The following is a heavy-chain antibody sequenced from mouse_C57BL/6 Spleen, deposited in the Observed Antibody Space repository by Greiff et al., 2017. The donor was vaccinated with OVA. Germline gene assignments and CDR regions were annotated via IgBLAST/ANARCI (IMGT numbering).Heavy chain of an antibody. CDR2: FHPYNDDT. V-gene: IGHV1-47*01. CDR1: GYTFTTYP. J-gene: IGHJ4*01. Sequence: VKLMESGAELVKPGASVKMSCKASGYTFTTYPIEWMKQNHGKSLEWIGNFHPYNDDTKYNEKFKGKATLTVEKSSSTVYLELSRLTSDDSAVYYCARGDPYYSNYYAMDYWGQGTSVTVSS. D-gene: IGHD2-5*01. CDR3: ARGDPYYSNYYAMDY.